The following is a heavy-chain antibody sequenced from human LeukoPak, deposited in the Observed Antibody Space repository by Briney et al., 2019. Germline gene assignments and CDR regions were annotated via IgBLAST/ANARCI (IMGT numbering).Heavy chain of an antibody. V-gene: IGHV3-53*01. CDR3: ASDRDSSTWSYY. CDR1: GLSVSAYY. D-gene: IGHD6-13*01. Sequence: QPGGSLRLSCAASGLSVSAYYMSWVRQAPGKGLEWVSVIDSGGSGGSTYYADSVKGRFTISRDNSKNTLFLQMNSLGAEDTAVYYCASDRDSSTWSYYWGQGTLVTVSS. J-gene: IGHJ4*02. CDR2: IDSGGSGGST.